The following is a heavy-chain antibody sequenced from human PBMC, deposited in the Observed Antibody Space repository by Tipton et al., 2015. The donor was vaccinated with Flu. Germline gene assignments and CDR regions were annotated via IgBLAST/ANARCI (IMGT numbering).Heavy chain of an antibody. V-gene: IGHV4-38-2*02. CDR1: GDSMRSDYF. J-gene: IGHJ6*02. D-gene: IGHD3-10*01. CDR3: ARVPLWFGELPSYGMDV. CDR2: IHYSGSP. Sequence: TLSLTCTVSGDSMRSDYFWAWIRQAPGKGLEWIGNIHYSGSPHYNPSLKSRVTITVDTSKNQFSLHLNSVTAADTAVYYCARVPLWFGELPSYGMDVWGQGTTVTVSS.